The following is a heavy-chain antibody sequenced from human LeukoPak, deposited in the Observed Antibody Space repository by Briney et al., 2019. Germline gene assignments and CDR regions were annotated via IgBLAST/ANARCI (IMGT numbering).Heavy chain of an antibody. J-gene: IGHJ5*02. Sequence: PSETLSLTCSVSGGSVTSGGFYWGWLRQPPGKGPEWIATIYHTGSTYYNPSLKSRVTISIDTSKNQFSLRLTSVTATDTAVYHCARHSGSGSESRPFDPWGQGTLVSVSS. CDR2: IYHTGST. CDR1: GGSVTSGGFY. V-gene: IGHV4-39*01. D-gene: IGHD3-10*01. CDR3: ARHSGSGSESRPFDP.